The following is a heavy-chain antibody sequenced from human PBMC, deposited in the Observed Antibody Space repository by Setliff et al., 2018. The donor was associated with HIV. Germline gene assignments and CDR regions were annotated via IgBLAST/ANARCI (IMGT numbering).Heavy chain of an antibody. D-gene: IGHD3-22*01. V-gene: IGHV1-69-2*01. CDR3: ARGRYYYDSSGYYSNWFDA. J-gene: IGHJ5*02. CDR2: IDPEDGET. Sequence: GASVKVSCKVSGHTFTDYSIHWVQQAPGKGLEWMGLIDPEDGETIYAQNFQGRVTITTDGSTTTVYMELSSLRSEDTAVYYCARGRYYYDSSGYYSNWFDAWGRGTLVTVSS. CDR1: GHTFTDYS.